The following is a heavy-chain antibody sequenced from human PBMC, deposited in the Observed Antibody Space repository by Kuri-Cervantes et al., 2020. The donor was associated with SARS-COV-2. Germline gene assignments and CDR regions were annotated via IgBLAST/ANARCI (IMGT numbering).Heavy chain of an antibody. CDR3: ARVSRPYYFDY. J-gene: IGHJ4*02. V-gene: IGHV4-59*01. CDR1: GGSISSYY. Sequence: GSLRLSCTVSGGSISSYYWSWIRQPPGKGLEWIGYIYYSGSTNYNPSLKSRVTISADTSKNQFSLKLSSVIAADTAVYYCARVSRPYYFDYWGQGTLVTVSS. CDR2: IYYSGST.